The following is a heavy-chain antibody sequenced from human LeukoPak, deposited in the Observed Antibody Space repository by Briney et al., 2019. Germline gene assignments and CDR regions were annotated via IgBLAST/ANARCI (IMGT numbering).Heavy chain of an antibody. CDR1: GFTFDDYA. CDR2: ISWNSGSI. D-gene: IGHD1-14*01. J-gene: IGHJ4*02. Sequence: PGRSLRLSCAASGFTFDDYAMHWVRQAPGKGLEWVSGISWNSGSIGYADSVKGRFTISRDNAKNSLYLQMNSLRAEDTAVYYCARFMTKPRAFDYWGQGTLVTVSS. V-gene: IGHV3-9*01. CDR3: ARFMTKPRAFDY.